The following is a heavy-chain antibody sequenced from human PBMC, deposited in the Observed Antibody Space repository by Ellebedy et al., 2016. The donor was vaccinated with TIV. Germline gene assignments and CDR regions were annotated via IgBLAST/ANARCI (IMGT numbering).Heavy chain of an antibody. CDR3: ARLFQRSSGY. V-gene: IGHV3-7*05. CDR2: INEDGSQK. CDR1: GFIFSKYW. Sequence: GGSLRLXXAASGFIFSKYWMNWVRQAPGKGLEWVANINEDGSQKYHLDSVKGRFTISRDNAKNSLYLQMNSLRAEDTAVYYCARLFQRSSGYWGQGTLVTVSS. D-gene: IGHD6-6*01. J-gene: IGHJ4*02.